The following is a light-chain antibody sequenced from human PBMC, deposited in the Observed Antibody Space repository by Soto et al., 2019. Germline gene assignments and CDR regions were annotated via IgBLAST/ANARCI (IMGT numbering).Light chain of an antibody. CDR3: AALNYSLKGYV. CDR1: SSNIGSNT. CDR2: SYN. Sequence: QSVLTQPPSASGTPGQRVTISCSGSSSNIGSNTVNWDQQLPGTAPKLLIYSYNQRPSGVPDRCSGSKSVTSASLAISGLQSEDEADDYCAALNYSLKGYVFRTGTKLTVL. J-gene: IGLJ1*01. V-gene: IGLV1-44*01.